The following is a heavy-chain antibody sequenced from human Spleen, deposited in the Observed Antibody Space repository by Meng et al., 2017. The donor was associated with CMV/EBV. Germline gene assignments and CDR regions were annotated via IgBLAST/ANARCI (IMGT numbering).Heavy chain of an antibody. CDR1: GFTFDDYG. CDR3: ARDSLRDVWSGYFNGMDV. J-gene: IGHJ6*02. Sequence: GESLKISCAASGFTFDDYGMSWVRQAPGKGLEWVSGINWNGGSTGYADSVKGRCTISRDNAKNSLYLQMNSLRAEDTAVYYCARDSLRDVWSGYFNGMDVWGQGTTVTVSS. CDR2: INWNGGST. V-gene: IGHV3-20*04. D-gene: IGHD3-3*01.